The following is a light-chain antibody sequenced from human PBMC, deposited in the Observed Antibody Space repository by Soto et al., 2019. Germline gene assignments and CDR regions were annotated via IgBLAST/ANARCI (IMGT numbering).Light chain of an antibody. V-gene: IGKV1-39*01. CDR2: AAS. J-gene: IGKJ1*01. Sequence: DIQMTQSPSSLSASVGDSVTITCRASQNIKTYLNWYQQKPGKAPNLLIYAASSLHSGVPSRFSGSGSGTDFTLTISSLQPEDFATYHCQQSFSSPPWTFGQGTKVEIK. CDR1: QNIKTY. CDR3: QQSFSSPPWT.